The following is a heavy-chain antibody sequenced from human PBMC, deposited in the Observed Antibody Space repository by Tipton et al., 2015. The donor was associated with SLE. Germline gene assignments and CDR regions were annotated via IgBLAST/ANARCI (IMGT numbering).Heavy chain of an antibody. D-gene: IGHD7-27*01. CDR1: GASISSYS. CDR3: ARLSSGTGEFEY. V-gene: IGHV4-59*01. Sequence: LRLSCTVSGASISSYSWSWIRQPPGKGLEWIGYIYYSGSTNYNPSLKSRVTISVDTSKKQFSLKLSSVTAADTAVYYCARLSSGTGEFEYWGQGPLVIVSS. J-gene: IGHJ4*02. CDR2: IYYSGST.